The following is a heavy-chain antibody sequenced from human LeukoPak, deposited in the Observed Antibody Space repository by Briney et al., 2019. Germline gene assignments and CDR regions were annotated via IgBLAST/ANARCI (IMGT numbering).Heavy chain of an antibody. V-gene: IGHV4-30-4*08. CDR2: IYYSGST. Sequence: TLSLTCTVSGGSISSGDYYWSWIRQPPGKGLEWIGYIYYSGSTYYNPSLKSRVTISVDTSKNQFSLKLSSVTAADTAVYYCARASVIGVRFDPWGQGTLVTVSS. CDR3: ARASVIGVRFDP. J-gene: IGHJ5*02. CDR1: GGSISSGDYY. D-gene: IGHD3-3*01.